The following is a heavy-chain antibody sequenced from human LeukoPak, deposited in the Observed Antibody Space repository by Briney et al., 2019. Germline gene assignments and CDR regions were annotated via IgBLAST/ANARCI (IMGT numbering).Heavy chain of an antibody. J-gene: IGHJ6*02. CDR3: AREEAIFGAGYYYGMDV. CDR1: GGSINSGGHY. Sequence: PSQTLSLTCTVSGGSINSGGHYWSWIRQHPGKGLEWIGYINYSGSTYYNPSLKSRVTISIDTSQNQFSLKLSSVTAADTAVYYCAREEAIFGAGYYYGMDVWGQGTTVTVSS. CDR2: INYSGST. V-gene: IGHV4-31*03. D-gene: IGHD3-3*01.